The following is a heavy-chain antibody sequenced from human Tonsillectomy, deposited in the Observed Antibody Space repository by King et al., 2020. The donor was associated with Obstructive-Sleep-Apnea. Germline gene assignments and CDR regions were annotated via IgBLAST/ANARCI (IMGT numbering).Heavy chain of an antibody. V-gene: IGHV1-18*04. Sequence: VQLVQSGAEVKKPGASVKVSCKASGYTFTSYGISWVRQAPGQGLEWMGWISGYNGNTHYAQKLQGRVTMTTDTSTSTAHMELRSLRSDDTAVYYCARGGGGDVLRSFDWLSDDPFDIWGQGTMVTVSS. CDR2: ISGYNGNT. CDR3: ARGGGGDVLRSFDWLSDDPFDI. CDR1: GYTFTSYG. D-gene: IGHD3-9*01. J-gene: IGHJ3*02.